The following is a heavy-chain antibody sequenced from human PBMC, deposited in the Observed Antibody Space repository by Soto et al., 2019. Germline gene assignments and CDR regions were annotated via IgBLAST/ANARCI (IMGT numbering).Heavy chain of an antibody. D-gene: IGHD3-22*01. J-gene: IGHJ4*02. Sequence: QVQLVQSGAEVKKPGSSVKVSCKASGGTFSSYAISWVRQAPGQGLEWMGGIIPIFGTANYAQKFQGRVTITADDSTSTAYMELSSLRSEDTAVYYCARVARSYDSSGYYYVGWGQGTLVTVSS. CDR3: ARVARSYDSSGYYYVG. V-gene: IGHV1-69*01. CDR2: IIPIFGTA. CDR1: GGTFSSYA.